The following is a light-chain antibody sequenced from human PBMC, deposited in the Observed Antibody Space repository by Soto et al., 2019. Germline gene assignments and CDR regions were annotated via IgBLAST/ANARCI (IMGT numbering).Light chain of an antibody. CDR3: QQYSRYPFT. CDR2: DVS. Sequence: DIHMTQSPATLSASVGDRVTITCRASQSISEWLTWYQQKPGRSPKLLIYDVSTLKSEVPSRFSGTGSETEFTVSSSSLQPVVFATNYCQQYSRYPFTFGPWTKVDIK. J-gene: IGKJ3*01. CDR1: QSISEW. V-gene: IGKV1-5*01.